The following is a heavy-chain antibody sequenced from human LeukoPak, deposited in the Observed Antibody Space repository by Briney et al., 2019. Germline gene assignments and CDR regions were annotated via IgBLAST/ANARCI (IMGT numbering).Heavy chain of an antibody. CDR3: AREAYGDYTMGGFDY. Sequence: ASVKVSCKASGYSFTGHYMHWVRQAPGQGLEWMGWISAYNGNTNYAQKLQGRVTMTTDTSTSTAYMELRSLRSDDTAVYYCAREAYGDYTMGGFDYWGQGTLVTVSS. J-gene: IGHJ4*02. CDR1: GYSFTGHY. V-gene: IGHV1-18*04. D-gene: IGHD4-17*01. CDR2: ISAYNGNT.